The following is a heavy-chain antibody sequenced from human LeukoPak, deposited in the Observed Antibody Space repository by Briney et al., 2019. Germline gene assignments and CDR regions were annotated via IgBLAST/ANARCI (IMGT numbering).Heavy chain of an antibody. CDR3: ARDVYDILTGYYNDAFDI. J-gene: IGHJ3*02. Sequence: SVKVSCKASGGTFSSYAISWVRQAPGQGIEWVGRIIPIFGTANYAQKFQGRVTITTDESTSTAYMELSSLRSEDTAVYYCARDVYDILTGYYNDAFDIWGQGTMVTVSS. V-gene: IGHV1-69*05. CDR2: IIPIFGTA. D-gene: IGHD3-9*01. CDR1: GGTFSSYA.